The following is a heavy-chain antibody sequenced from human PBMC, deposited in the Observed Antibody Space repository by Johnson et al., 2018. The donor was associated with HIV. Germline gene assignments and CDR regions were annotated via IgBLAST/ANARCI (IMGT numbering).Heavy chain of an antibody. CDR2: IWYDGNNK. CDR3: ARALARLDAFDI. V-gene: IGHV3-33*08. CDR1: GFTFSNAW. J-gene: IGHJ3*02. Sequence: VQVVESGGGLIQPGGSLILSCAASGFTFSNAWMNWVRQAPGQGLEWVAVIWYDGNNKYYAGSVKGRFTISRENAKNSLYLQMNSLRAGDTAVYYCARALARLDAFDIWGQGTMVTVSS.